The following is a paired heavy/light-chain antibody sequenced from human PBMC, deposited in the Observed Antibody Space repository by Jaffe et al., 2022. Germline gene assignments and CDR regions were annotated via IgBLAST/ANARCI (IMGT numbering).Heavy chain of an antibody. V-gene: IGHV4-38-2*01. CDR2: IYHSGST. J-gene: IGHJ3*02. CDR1: GYSISSGYY. Sequence: QVQLQESGPGLVKPSETLSLTCAVSGYSISSGYYWGWIRQPPGKGLEWIGSIYHSGSTYYNPSLKSRVTISVDTSKNQFSLKLSSVTAADTAVYYCARGWGLLWFGGDAFDIWGQGTMVTVSS. D-gene: IGHD3-10*01. CDR3: ARGWGLLWFGGDAFDI.
Light chain of an antibody. CDR2: GNS. J-gene: IGLJ2*01. CDR1: SSNIGAGYD. V-gene: IGLV1-40*01. Sequence: QSVLTQPPSVSGAPGQRVTISCTGSSSNIGAGYDVHWYQQLPGTAPKLLIYGNSNRPSGVPDRFSGSKSGTSASLAITGLQAEDEADYYCQSYDSSLGHVVFGGGTKLTVL. CDR3: QSYDSSLGHVV.